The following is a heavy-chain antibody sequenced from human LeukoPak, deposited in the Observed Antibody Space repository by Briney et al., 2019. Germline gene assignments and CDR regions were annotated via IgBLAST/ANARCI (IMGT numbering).Heavy chain of an antibody. CDR1: GFTFSDTW. V-gene: IGHV3-74*01. D-gene: IGHD2/OR15-2a*01. CDR3: ARDWFHAIDY. J-gene: IGHJ4*02. Sequence: GGSLRLSCAASGFTFSDTWMHWVRQAPGKGLVWVSRIRSDGSDTRYAEFVKGRFTISRDNAKNTLYLQMNSLRAEDTAVYYCARDWFHAIDYWGQGTLVTVSS. CDR2: IRSDGSDT.